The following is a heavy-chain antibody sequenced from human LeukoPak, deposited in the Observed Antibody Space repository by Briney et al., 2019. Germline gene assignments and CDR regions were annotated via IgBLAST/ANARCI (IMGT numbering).Heavy chain of an antibody. Sequence: PSETLCLTCAVSGGSISNGGYSRSWIRQPPGKGLEWIGYIYHSGGTYYNPSLKSRVTISVDRSKNQFSLKLSSVTAADTAVYYCARDAVYYGMDVRGKGTTVTVSS. CDR3: ARDAVYYGMDV. CDR1: GGSISNGGYS. J-gene: IGHJ6*04. CDR2: IYHSGGT. V-gene: IGHV4-30-2*01.